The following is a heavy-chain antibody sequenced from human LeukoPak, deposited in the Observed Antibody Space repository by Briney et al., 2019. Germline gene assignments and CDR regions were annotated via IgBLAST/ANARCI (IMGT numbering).Heavy chain of an antibody. Sequence: PVGALRLSPAASLFAFISYWMSWIRQAPRKGREGVANMTKAGNEKYYVDSVEGRFTISRDNANSLLYLQMNSLRAEDTAIYYCACPRGWQGCGAYDIWGQGTMVTVSS. CDR3: ACPRGWQGCGAYDI. CDR2: MTKAGNEK. V-gene: IGHV3-7*05. CDR1: LFAFISYW. D-gene: IGHD6-19*01. J-gene: IGHJ3*02.